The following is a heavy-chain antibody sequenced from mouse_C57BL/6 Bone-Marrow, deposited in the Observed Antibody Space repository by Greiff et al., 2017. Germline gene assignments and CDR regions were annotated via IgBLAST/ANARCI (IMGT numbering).Heavy chain of an antibody. Sequence: QVHVKQPGAELVKPGASVKLSCKASGYTFTSYWMPWVKQRPGQGLEWIGEIDPSDSYTNYNQKFKGKATLTVDTSSSTAYMQLSSLPSEDSAVYYWSTEEGYGNSPGYYAMDYWGQGTSVTVSA. CDR2: IDPSDSYT. V-gene: IGHV1-50*01. CDR1: GYTFTSYW. D-gene: IGHD1-1*01. CDR3: STEEGYGNSPGYYAMDY. J-gene: IGHJ4*01.